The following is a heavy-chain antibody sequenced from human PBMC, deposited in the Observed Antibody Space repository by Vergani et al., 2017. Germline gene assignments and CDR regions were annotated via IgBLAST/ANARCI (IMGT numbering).Heavy chain of an antibody. J-gene: IGHJ5*02. D-gene: IGHD3-10*01. CDR3: ARDSWTSELRGVYWFDT. Sequence: QVQLHESGPGLVKPSQTLSLTCTVSGGSTTSGSFYWSWIRQPAGKGLEWIGRIHSSGTTNYNPSLKSRVTLSVDPSKNQLSLRMTSVTAADTAVYYCARDSWTSELRGVYWFDTWVQGTLVSVSS. CDR1: GGSTTSGSFY. CDR2: IHSSGTT. V-gene: IGHV4-61*02.